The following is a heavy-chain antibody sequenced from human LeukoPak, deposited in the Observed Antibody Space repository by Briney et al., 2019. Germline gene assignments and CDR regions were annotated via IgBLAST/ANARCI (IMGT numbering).Heavy chain of an antibody. D-gene: IGHD4/OR15-4a*01. CDR1: GFTFSSYG. V-gene: IGHV3-33*01. CDR3: ARTPTYGGQRVGYYYHY. CDR2: IWYDGSNK. J-gene: IGHJ4*02. Sequence: GGSLRLSCAASGFTFSSYGMHWVRQAPGKGLEWVAVIWYDGSNKYYADSVKGRFTISRDNSKNTLYLQMNSLRAEDTAVYYCARTPTYGGQRVGYYYHYWGQGTLVTVSS.